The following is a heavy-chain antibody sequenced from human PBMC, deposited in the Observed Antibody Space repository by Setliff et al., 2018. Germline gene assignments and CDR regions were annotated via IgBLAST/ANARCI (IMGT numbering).Heavy chain of an antibody. CDR3: ARAGPTVTFFRVLVISWWDP. Sequence: KASETLSLTCTVSGYSISSGHYWGWIRQPAGKGLEWIGHFHTGGSTNYNRSLRSRVSISVDTSKNQFSLKLSSVTAADTATYYCARAGPTVTFFRVLVISWWDPWGQGSLVTVSS. CDR2: FHTGGST. J-gene: IGHJ5*02. D-gene: IGHD3-3*01. CDR1: GYSISSGHY. V-gene: IGHV4-61*09.